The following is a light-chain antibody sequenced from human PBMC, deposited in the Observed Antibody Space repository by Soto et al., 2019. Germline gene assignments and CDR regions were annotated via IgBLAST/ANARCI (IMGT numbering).Light chain of an antibody. CDR2: KAS. J-gene: IGKJ1*01. V-gene: IGKV1-5*03. CDR3: QQYDCYSTWT. CDR1: QSISSR. Sequence: DIQMTPSPSTLSASVGDRVTITCRASQSISSRLAWYQQKPGKAPKVLIYKASSLESGVPSRFSGSGSGTEFTLTISSLQPDDFATYYCQQYDCYSTWTFGQGTKVDIK.